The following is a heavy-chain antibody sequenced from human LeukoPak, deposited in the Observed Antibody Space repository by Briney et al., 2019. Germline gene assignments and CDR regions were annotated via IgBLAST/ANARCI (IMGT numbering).Heavy chain of an antibody. CDR2: IYNSVST. Sequence: PSETLSLTCAVSGYSISSGDYWGWIRQPPGKGLECIGSIYNSVSTYYNPSLKSRVTISVDTSKRQFSLTLSSVTAADTAVYYCARNRSEPLGNGGSFGYWGQGTLVTVSS. D-gene: IGHD3-16*01. V-gene: IGHV4-38-2*01. CDR3: ARNRSEPLGNGGSFGY. CDR1: GYSISSGDY. J-gene: IGHJ4*02.